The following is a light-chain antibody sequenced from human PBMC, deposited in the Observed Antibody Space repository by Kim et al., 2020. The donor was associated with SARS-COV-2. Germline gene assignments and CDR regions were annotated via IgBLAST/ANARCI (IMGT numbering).Light chain of an antibody. CDR2: DAS. CDR1: QSVSSY. CDR3: QQRSNWPLT. V-gene: IGKV3-11*01. Sequence: LSPAERATLSCRASQSVSSYVAWYQQKPGQAPRLLIYDASNRATGIPARFSGSGSGTDFTLTISSLEPEDFAVYYCQQRSNWPLTFGGGTKVDIK. J-gene: IGKJ4*01.